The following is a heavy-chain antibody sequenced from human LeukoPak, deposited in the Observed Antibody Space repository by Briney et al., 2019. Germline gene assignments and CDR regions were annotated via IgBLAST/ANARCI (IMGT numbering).Heavy chain of an antibody. V-gene: IGHV3-53*04. D-gene: IGHD3-10*01. J-gene: IGHJ4*02. Sequence: PGGSLRLSCAASGFTVSSNYMSWVRQAPGKGLEWVSVIYSGGSTYYADSVKGRFTISRHNSKNTLYLQMNSRRAEDTAVYYCARGGTMVRAVGPPDYWGQGTLVTVSS. CDR2: IYSGGST. CDR3: ARGGTMVRAVGPPDY. CDR1: GFTVSSNY.